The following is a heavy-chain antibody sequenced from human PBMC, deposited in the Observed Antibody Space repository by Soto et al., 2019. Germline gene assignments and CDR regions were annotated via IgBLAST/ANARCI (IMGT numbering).Heavy chain of an antibody. Sequence: PGGSLRLSFEASGFTFSSYAMNWVRQAPGKGLEWVSTISATTYYADSVKGRFTISRDNSRNTLYLQMNSLRAEDTAVYYCAKRGSGTWSDFHXWGQGTLVTVSX. V-gene: IGHV3-23*01. J-gene: IGHJ4*02. CDR3: AKRGSGTWSDFHX. CDR1: GFTFSSYA. CDR2: ISATT.